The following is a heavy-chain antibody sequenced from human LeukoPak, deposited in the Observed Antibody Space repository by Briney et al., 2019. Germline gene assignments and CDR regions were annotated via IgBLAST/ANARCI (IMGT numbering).Heavy chain of an antibody. D-gene: IGHD4-17*01. CDR3: ARGPNYGDYFGDGNDY. Sequence: PSETLSLTCAVYGGSFSGYYWSWIRQPPGKGLEWIGEINHSRSTNYNPSLKSRVTISVDTSKNQFSLKLSSVTAADTAVYYCARGPNYGDYFGDGNDYWGQGTLVTVSS. J-gene: IGHJ4*02. V-gene: IGHV4-34*01. CDR2: INHSRST. CDR1: GGSFSGYY.